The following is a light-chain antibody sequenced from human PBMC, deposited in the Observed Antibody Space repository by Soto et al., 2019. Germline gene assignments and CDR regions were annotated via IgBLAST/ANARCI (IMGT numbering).Light chain of an antibody. Sequence: QSVLTQPASVYGSAGQSITISCTGTSSDVGGYNYVSWYQQYPGKAPKVMIYDVTNRPSGVSNRFSGSRSGNTASLTISELQAEDEADYYCCSFTTSSTYVFGTGTKVTVL. CDR2: DVT. CDR1: SSDVGGYNY. J-gene: IGLJ1*01. CDR3: CSFTTSSTYV. V-gene: IGLV2-14*01.